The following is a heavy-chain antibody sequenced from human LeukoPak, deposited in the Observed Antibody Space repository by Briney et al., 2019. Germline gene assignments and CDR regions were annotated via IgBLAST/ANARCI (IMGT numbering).Heavy chain of an antibody. D-gene: IGHD3-10*01. CDR3: SLSGDY. CDR1: GGSVSSGSYY. CDR2: IYYSGST. J-gene: IGHJ4*02. Sequence: PSETLSLTCTVSGGSVSSGSYYWSWIRQPPGKGLGWIGYIYYSGSTNYNPSLKSRVTISVDTSKNQFSLKLSSVPAADTAVYYCSLSGDYWGQGTLVTVSS. V-gene: IGHV4-61*01.